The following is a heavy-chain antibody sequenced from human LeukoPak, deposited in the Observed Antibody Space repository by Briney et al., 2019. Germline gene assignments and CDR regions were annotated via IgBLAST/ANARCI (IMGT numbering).Heavy chain of an antibody. J-gene: IGHJ3*02. Sequence: ASVKVSCKASGYTFTSYGISWVRQAPGQGLEWMGWISAYNGNTNYAQKLQGRVTMTTDTSTSTAYMELRSLRSDDTAVYYCAIITMVRGVITWDAFDIWGQGTMVTVSS. V-gene: IGHV1-18*01. CDR3: AIITMVRGVITWDAFDI. CDR2: ISAYNGNT. D-gene: IGHD3-10*01. CDR1: GYTFTSYG.